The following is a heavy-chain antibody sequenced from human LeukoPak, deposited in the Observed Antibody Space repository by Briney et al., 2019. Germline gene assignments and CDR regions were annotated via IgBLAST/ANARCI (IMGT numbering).Heavy chain of an antibody. CDR3: ARSGPWGAFDI. CDR1: GGSISSSSYY. D-gene: IGHD7-27*01. J-gene: IGHJ3*02. CDR2: IYYSGST. V-gene: IGHV4-61*01. Sequence: SETLSLTCTVSGGSISSSSYYWSWIRQSPGKGLEWIGYIYYSGSTNYNPSLKSRITISVDRSKNQFSLKLSSVTAADTAVYYCARSGPWGAFDIWGQGTMVTVSS.